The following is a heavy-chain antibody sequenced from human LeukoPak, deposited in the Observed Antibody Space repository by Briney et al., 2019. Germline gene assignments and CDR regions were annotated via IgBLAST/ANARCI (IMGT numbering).Heavy chain of an antibody. Sequence: GGSLRLSCAASGFTFSSYSMSWVRQAPGKGLEWVSSISSSSSYIYYADSVKGRFTISRDNAKNSLYLQMNSLRAEGTAVYYCARSMGADAFDIWGQGTMVTVSS. CDR1: GFTFSSYS. V-gene: IGHV3-21*01. CDR3: ARSMGADAFDI. J-gene: IGHJ3*02. CDR2: ISSSSSYI.